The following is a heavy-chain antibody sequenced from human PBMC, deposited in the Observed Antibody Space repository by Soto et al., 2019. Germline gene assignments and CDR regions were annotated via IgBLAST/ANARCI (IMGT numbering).Heavy chain of an antibody. V-gene: IGHV3-13*01. J-gene: IGHJ5*02. CDR2: IDIGGNT. D-gene: IGHD3-22*01. CDR3: ARNRADSSGYSPRTAKFDL. Sequence: EVELVESGGGLVQPGGSLRLSCAASGFTFSSYDMHWVRQATGKGLEWVSAIDIGGNTFYPGSVQGRFTISRDNAKNSLYLQMNSLRAEDTAVYYCARNRADSSGYSPRTAKFDLWGQGTLVTVSP. CDR1: GFTFSSYD.